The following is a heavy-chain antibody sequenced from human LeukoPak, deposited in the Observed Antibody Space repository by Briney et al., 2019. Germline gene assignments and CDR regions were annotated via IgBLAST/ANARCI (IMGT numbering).Heavy chain of an antibody. V-gene: IGHV3-23*01. J-gene: IGHJ4*02. Sequence: GGSLRLSCAPSGFTFSIFAMNWVRQAPGKGLEWVSVISSNGGRTYYANSVKGRFTVSRDNAKNSLYLQMNSLRAEDTAVYYCAREPDIVVVPAAIRRGVDYWGQGTLVTVSS. D-gene: IGHD2-2*02. CDR2: ISSNGGRT. CDR1: GFTFSIFA. CDR3: AREPDIVVVPAAIRRGVDY.